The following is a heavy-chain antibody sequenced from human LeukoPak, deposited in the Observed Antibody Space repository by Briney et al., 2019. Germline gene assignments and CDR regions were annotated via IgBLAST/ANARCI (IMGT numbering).Heavy chain of an antibody. V-gene: IGHV7-4-1*02. D-gene: IGHD5-24*01. J-gene: IGHJ4*02. CDR2: INTNTGNP. CDR3: ARDALLEMATIPPRDY. CDR1: GYTFTSYA. Sequence: ASVKVSCKASGYTFTSYAMNWVRQAPGQGLEWMGWINTNTGNPTYDQGFTGRFVFSLDTSVSTAYLQISSLKAEDTAVYYCARDALLEMATIPPRDYWGQGTLVTVSS.